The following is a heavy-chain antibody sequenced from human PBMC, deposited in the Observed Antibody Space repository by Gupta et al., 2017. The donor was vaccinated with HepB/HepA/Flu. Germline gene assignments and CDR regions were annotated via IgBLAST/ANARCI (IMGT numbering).Heavy chain of an antibody. CDR2: ISGSGANT. Sequence: EVQLLESGGGLVQPGGSLRLSCTASGFPFNRFDMAWVRQAPGKGLEWVSVISGSGANTYLAESMKGRFTISRDNSKNTLYLQMNRLRADDTALYYCAKGSESGRRWFHDWGQGTLVTVSS. D-gene: IGHD5-12*01. CDR1: GFPFNRFD. CDR3: AKGSESGRRWFHD. J-gene: IGHJ4*02. V-gene: IGHV3-23*01.